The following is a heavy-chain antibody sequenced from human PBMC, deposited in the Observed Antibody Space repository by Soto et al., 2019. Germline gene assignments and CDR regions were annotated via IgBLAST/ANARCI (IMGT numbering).Heavy chain of an antibody. Sequence: SVKVSCKASGGTFSSYAISWVRQAPGQGLEWMGGIIPIFGTANYAQKFQGRVTITADESTSTAYMELSSLRSEDTAVCYCARVYYYDSSGYQRAYYGMDVWGQGTTVTVSS. J-gene: IGHJ6*02. D-gene: IGHD3-22*01. CDR1: GGTFSSYA. V-gene: IGHV1-69*13. CDR3: ARVYYYDSSGYQRAYYGMDV. CDR2: IIPIFGTA.